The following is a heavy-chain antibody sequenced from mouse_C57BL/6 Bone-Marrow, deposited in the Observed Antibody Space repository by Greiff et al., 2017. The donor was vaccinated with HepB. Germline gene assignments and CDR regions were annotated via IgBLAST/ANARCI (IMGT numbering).Heavy chain of an antibody. CDR3: TTWDPRQPYWYFDV. Sequence: EVHLVESGAELVRPGASVKLSCTASGFNIKDYYMHWVKQRPEQGLEWIGRIDPEDGDTEYAPKFQGKATMTADTSSNTAYLQLSSLTSEDTAVYYCTTWDPRQPYWYFDVWGTGTTVTVSS. CDR1: GFNIKDYY. CDR2: IDPEDGDT. D-gene: IGHD4-1*01. V-gene: IGHV14-1*01. J-gene: IGHJ1*03.